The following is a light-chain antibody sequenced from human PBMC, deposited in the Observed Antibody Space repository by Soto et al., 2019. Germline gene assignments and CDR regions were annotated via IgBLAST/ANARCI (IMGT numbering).Light chain of an antibody. V-gene: IGKV3-11*01. Sequence: EIVFSQSPTTLSLSPGERATFSCRASQSVSSYLAWYQQKPGQAPRLLIYDASNRATGIPARFSGSGSGTDFTLTISSLEPEDFAVYYCQQRSNWPLTFGQGTRLAI. J-gene: IGKJ5*01. CDR3: QQRSNWPLT. CDR1: QSVSSY. CDR2: DAS.